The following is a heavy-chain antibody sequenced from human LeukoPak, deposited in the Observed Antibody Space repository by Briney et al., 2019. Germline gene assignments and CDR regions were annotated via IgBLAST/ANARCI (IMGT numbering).Heavy chain of an antibody. J-gene: IGHJ6*03. CDR1: GGSISSYY. D-gene: IGHD3-3*01. CDR3: AREISYYDFAQGYYYYMDV. V-gene: IGHV4-4*07. Sequence: SETLSLTCTVSGGSISSYYWSWIRQPAGKGLEWIGRIYTSGSTNYNPSLKSRVTMSADTSKNQFSLKLSSVTAADTAVYYCAREISYYDFAQGYYYYMDVWGKGTTVTVSS. CDR2: IYTSGST.